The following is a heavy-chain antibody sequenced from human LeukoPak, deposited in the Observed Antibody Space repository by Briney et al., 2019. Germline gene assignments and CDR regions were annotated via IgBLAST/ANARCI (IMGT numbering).Heavy chain of an antibody. CDR2: IYYSGST. D-gene: IGHD1-1*01. V-gene: IGHV4-59*01. J-gene: IGHJ4*02. CDR1: GGSISSYY. Sequence: PSETLSLTCTVSGGSISSYYWSWIRQPPGKGLEWIGYIYYSGSTNYNPSLKSQVTISVDTSKNQFSLKLSSVTAADTAVYYCARSTPNDDYWGQGTLVTVSS. CDR3: ARSTPNDDY.